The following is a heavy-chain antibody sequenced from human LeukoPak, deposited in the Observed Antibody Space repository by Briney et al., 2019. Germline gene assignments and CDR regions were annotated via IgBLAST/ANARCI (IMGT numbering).Heavy chain of an antibody. CDR1: GFTFSNYD. CDR2: VKQDGSEK. J-gene: IGHJ4*02. D-gene: IGHD6-19*01. Sequence: GGSLRLSCAASGFTFSNYDMNWVRQAPGKGLEWVANVKQDGSEKYYVDSVKGRFTISRDNAKNSLYLQMNSLRAEDTAVYYCVAGGFFDWGRGTLVTVSS. V-gene: IGHV3-7*03. CDR3: VAGGFFD.